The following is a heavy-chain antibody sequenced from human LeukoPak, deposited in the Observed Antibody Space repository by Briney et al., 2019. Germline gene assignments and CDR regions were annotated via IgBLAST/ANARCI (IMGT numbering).Heavy chain of an antibody. CDR3: VKAPKVVTAIRSYYFDY. J-gene: IGHJ4*02. Sequence: GGSLRLSCSASGFTFSSYAMHWVRQAPGKGLEYVSAISSNGGSTYYADSVKGRFTISRDNSKNTLYLQMSSLRAEDTAAYYCVKAPKVVTAIRSYYFDYWGQGTLVTVSS. D-gene: IGHD2-21*02. CDR1: GFTFSSYA. V-gene: IGHV3-64D*09. CDR2: ISSNGGST.